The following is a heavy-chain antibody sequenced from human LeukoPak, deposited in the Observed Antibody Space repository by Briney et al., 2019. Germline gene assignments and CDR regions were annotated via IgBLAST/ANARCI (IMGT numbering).Heavy chain of an antibody. Sequence: GSLRLSCAASGFTFSSYAMSWVRPAPGKGLEWVSAISGSGGSTYYADSVKGRFTISRDNSKNTLYLQMNSLRAEDTAVYYCARDESGYEDYWGQGTLVTVSS. CDR3: ARDESGYEDY. CDR1: GFTFSSYA. V-gene: IGHV3-23*01. CDR2: ISGSGGST. D-gene: IGHD5-12*01. J-gene: IGHJ4*02.